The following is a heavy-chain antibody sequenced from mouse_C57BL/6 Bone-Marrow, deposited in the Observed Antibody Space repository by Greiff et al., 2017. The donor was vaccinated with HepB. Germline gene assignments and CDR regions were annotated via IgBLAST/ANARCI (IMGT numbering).Heavy chain of an antibody. CDR2: IDPETGGT. D-gene: IGHD1-1*01. V-gene: IGHV1-15*01. J-gene: IGHJ3*01. CDR3: TRDYGSTWFAY. Sequence: VQLQQSGAELVRPGASVTLSCKASGYTFTDYEMHWVKQTPVHGLEWIGAIDPETGGTAYNQTFKGKAILTADKSSSTAYMELRSLTSEDSAVYYCTRDYGSTWFAYWGQGTLVTVSA. CDR1: GYTFTDYE.